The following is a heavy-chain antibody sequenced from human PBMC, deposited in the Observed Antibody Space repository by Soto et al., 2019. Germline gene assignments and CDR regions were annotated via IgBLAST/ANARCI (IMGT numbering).Heavy chain of an antibody. J-gene: IGHJ6*02. CDR2: INPSGGST. D-gene: IGHD6-13*01. CDR3: ARDPAGDPASSPGTVHYYYYYGMDV. Sequence: GASVKVSCKASGYTFTSYYMHWVRQAPGQGLEWKGKINPSGGSTSYAQKFQGRVTMTRDTSTSTVYMELSSLRSEDTAVYYCARDPAGDPASSPGTVHYYYYYGMDVWGQGTTVTVSS. CDR1: GYTFTSYY. V-gene: IGHV1-46*01.